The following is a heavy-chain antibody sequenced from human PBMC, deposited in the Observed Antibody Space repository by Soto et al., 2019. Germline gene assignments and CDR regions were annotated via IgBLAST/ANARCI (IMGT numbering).Heavy chain of an antibody. CDR3: ARGDYEVSEFDY. Sequence: GASVKVSCKASGGTFSSYTISWVRQAPGQGLELMGRIIPIFGTANYAQKFQGRVTITADESKNQFSLKLRSVTAADTAVYYCARGDYEVSEFDYWGQGTLVTVSS. CDR2: IIPIFGTA. J-gene: IGHJ4*02. CDR1: GGTFSSYT. D-gene: IGHD4-17*01. V-gene: IGHV1-69*13.